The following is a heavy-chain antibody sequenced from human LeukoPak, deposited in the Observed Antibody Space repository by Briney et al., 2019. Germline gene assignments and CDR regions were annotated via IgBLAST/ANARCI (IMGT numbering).Heavy chain of an antibody. J-gene: IGHJ4*02. V-gene: IGHV4-59*01. Sequence: PSETLSLTCTDSGGSISSYYWSWIRQPPGKGLEWIGYIYYSGSTNYNPSLKSRVTISVDTSKNQFSLKLSSVTAADTAVYYCASTHHDYVWGSYRPFDYWGQGTLVTVSS. CDR1: GGSISSYY. D-gene: IGHD3-16*02. CDR2: IYYSGST. CDR3: ASTHHDYVWGSYRPFDY.